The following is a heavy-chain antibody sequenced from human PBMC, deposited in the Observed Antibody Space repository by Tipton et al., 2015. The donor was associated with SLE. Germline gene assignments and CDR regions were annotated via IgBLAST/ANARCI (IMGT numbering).Heavy chain of an antibody. J-gene: IGHJ4*02. V-gene: IGHV3-23*01. CDR3: AKEGLKLLWFGELLYLDY. D-gene: IGHD3-10*01. Sequence: SLRLSCAASGFTFSSYAMSWVRQAPGKGLEWVSAISGSGGSTYYADSVKGRFTIFRDNSKNTLYLQMNSLRAEDTAVYYCAKEGLKLLWFGELLYLDYWGQGTLVTVSS. CDR1: GFTFSSYA. CDR2: ISGSGGST.